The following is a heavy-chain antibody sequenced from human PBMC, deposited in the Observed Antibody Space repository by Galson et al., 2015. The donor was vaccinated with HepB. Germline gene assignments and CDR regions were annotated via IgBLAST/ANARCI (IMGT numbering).Heavy chain of an antibody. J-gene: IGHJ4*02. D-gene: IGHD3-10*01. CDR3: ATIAPGSWNFDD. V-gene: IGHV3-21*05. CDR2: ISSTSDWI. CDR1: GFTFNIYS. Sequence: SLRLSCAASGFTFNIYSMNWVRQAPEKGLEWVSYISSTSDWIYYADSVRGRFTISRDNAKKSLSLYMNRLRVEDTGVYYCATIAPGSWNFDDWGQGTLVTVSS.